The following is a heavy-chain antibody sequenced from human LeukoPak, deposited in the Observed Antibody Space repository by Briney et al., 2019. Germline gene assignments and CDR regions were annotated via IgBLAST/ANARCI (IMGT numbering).Heavy chain of an antibody. J-gene: IGHJ4*02. CDR2: IWYDGSNK. CDR3: ASSTHYYYGSGSYEPSGY. CDR1: GFTFSSYA. D-gene: IGHD3-10*01. V-gene: IGHV3-33*08. Sequence: GGSLRLSCAASGFTFSSYAMNWVRQAPGKGLEWVAVIWYDGSNKYYADSVKGRFTISRDNSKNTLYLQMNSLRAEDTAVYYCASSTHYYYGSGSYEPSGYWGQGTLVTVSS.